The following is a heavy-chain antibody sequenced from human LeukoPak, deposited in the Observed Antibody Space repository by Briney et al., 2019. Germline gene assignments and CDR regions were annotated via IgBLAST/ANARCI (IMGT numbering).Heavy chain of an antibody. CDR2: MNPNSGNT. D-gene: IGHD3-3*01. J-gene: IGHJ6*03. CDR3: ARGTYDLWSEVYYYYMDV. Sequence: ASVKVSCKASGYTFTSYDINWVRQATGQGLEWMGWMNPNSGNTGYAQKFQGRVTITRNTSISTAYMELSSLRSEDTAVYYCARGTYDLWSEVYYYYMDVWGKGTTVTVSS. V-gene: IGHV1-8*03. CDR1: GYTFTSYD.